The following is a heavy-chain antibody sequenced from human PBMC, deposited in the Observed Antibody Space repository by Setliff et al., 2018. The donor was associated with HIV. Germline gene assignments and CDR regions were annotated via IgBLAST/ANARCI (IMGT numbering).Heavy chain of an antibody. CDR1: AGSIGSYY. CDR2: IFYSGHT. CDR3: ARGRDSSTWYFSHFYYYYYMDV. V-gene: IGHV4-39*07. D-gene: IGHD2-2*01. Sequence: SETLSLTCSVSAGSIGSYYWAWIRQPPGKGLEWIGNIFYSGHTFYNPSLRSRVTISIDTSKNQFFLKLTSVTAADSARYFCARGRDSSTWYFSHFYYYYYMDVWSRGTTVTVSS. J-gene: IGHJ6*03.